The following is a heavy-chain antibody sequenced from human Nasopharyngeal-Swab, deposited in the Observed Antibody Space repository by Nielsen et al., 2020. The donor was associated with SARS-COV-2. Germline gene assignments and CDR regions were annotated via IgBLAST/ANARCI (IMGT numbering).Heavy chain of an antibody. CDR3: ARESVVTGMDDAPDI. J-gene: IGHJ3*02. CDR2: IRQDAREQ. Sequence: GESLKISCAASGFTFSDYYMSWIRQPPGKGLEWVANIRQDAREQFYVDSVKGRFTISRDNAKNSVFLQMNSLRSEDTAVYYCARESVVTGMDDAPDIWGRGTMVTVSS. CDR1: GFTFSDYY. D-gene: IGHD2-21*02. V-gene: IGHV3-7*04.